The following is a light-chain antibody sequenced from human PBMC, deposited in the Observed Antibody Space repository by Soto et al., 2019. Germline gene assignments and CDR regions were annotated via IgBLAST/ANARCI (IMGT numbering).Light chain of an antibody. V-gene: IGLV2-14*01. Sequence: QSALTQAASVSGSLGQSITISCTGTSSDIGGYKYVSWYQQHPGKAPKLIIFEVSNRPSGVSDRFSGSNSGNTASLTISGLQAEDESNYYCTSYSRYRVLVFGGGTNVTVL. CDR3: TSYSRYRVLV. CDR2: EVS. CDR1: SSDIGGYKY. J-gene: IGLJ3*02.